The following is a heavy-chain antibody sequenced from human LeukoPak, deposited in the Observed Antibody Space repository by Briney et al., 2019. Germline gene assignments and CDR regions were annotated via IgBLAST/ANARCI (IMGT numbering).Heavy chain of an antibody. V-gene: IGHV3-20*04. CDR3: ARGGWFGELLFDY. Sequence: PGGSLRLSCAGSGFTFSDYYMIWIRQAPGKGLEWVSGINWNGGSTGYADSVKGRFTISRDNAKNSLYLQMNSLRAEDTALYYCARGGWFGELLFDYWGQGTLVTVSS. CDR1: GFTFSDYY. CDR2: INWNGGST. D-gene: IGHD3-10*01. J-gene: IGHJ4*02.